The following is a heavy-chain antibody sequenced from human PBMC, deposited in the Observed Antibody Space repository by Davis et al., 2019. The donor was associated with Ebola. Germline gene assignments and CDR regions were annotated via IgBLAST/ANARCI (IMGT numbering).Heavy chain of an antibody. CDR3: AKDIHSGPNYYGMDV. Sequence: GESLKISCAASEFTFSNYGMHWVRQAPGKGLEWVAFIRNDGSKKYYVDSVKGRFTISRDNSKNTFYLQMNSLRPEDTAVFYCAKDIHSGPNYYGMDVWGQGTTVTVS. J-gene: IGHJ6*02. D-gene: IGHD7-27*01. CDR1: EFTFSNYG. CDR2: IRNDGSKK. V-gene: IGHV3-30*02.